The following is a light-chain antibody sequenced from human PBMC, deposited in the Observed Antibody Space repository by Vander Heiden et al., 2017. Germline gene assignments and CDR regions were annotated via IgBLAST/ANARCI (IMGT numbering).Light chain of an antibody. CDR1: QSISSW. CDR3: QQHNSNSPWT. J-gene: IGKJ1*01. V-gene: IGKV1-5*03. Sequence: IQMTQSPSTLSASVGDRVTITCRASQSISSWLAWYQQKPGKAPKLLIYKASSLESGVPSRFSGSGSGTEFTLTISSLQPDDFATYYCQQHNSNSPWTFGQGTKVEIK. CDR2: KAS.